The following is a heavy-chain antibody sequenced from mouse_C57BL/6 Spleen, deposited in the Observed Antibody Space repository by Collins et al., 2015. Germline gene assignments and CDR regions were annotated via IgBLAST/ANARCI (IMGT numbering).Heavy chain of an antibody. CDR1: GFTFNTYA. V-gene: IGHV10-1*02. D-gene: IGHD2-3*01. CDR2: IRSKSNNYAT. J-gene: IGHJ4*01. CDR3: VRSYDGHRDYDMDY. Sequence: EVQLVESGGGLVQPKGSLKLSCAASGFTFNTYAMNWVRQAPGKGLEWVARIRSKSNNYATYYADSVKDRFTISRDDSQSMLYLQMNNLKTEDTAMYYCVRSYDGHRDYDMDYWGQGTSVTVSS.